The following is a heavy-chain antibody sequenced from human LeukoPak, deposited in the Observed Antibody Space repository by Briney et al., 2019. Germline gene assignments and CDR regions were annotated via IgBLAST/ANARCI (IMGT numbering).Heavy chain of an antibody. J-gene: IGHJ1*01. D-gene: IGHD5-18*01. V-gene: IGHV5-51*01. CDR1: GYSFSSYW. CDR3: ARILRGYSYGYRAEYFQH. CDR2: IYPGDSHT. Sequence: GESLKISCQVSGYSFSSYWIGWVRQKPGEGLEWMGIIYPGDSHTRYSPSFQGQVTISADKSISTAYLQWSSLKASDTAMYYCARILRGYSYGYRAEYFQHWGQGTLVTVSS.